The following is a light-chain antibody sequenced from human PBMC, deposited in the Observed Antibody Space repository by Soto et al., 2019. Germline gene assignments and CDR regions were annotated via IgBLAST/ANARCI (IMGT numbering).Light chain of an antibody. V-gene: IGKV1-39*01. J-gene: IGKJ1*01. CDR1: QTVSIY. CDR2: AAS. CDR3: QQTYGSPQT. Sequence: DIQMTQSPSSLSASVADRVTITCLASQTVSIYLNWYRQKPGKAPELLIFAASDLQSGVPSRFSGSGSGTDFTLTISSLQPEDFATYYCQQTYGSPQTFGQGTKVDIK.